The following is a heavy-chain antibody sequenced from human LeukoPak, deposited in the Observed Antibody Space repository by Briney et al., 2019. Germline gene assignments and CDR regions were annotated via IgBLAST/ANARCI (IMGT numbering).Heavy chain of an antibody. CDR1: GYTFTSYG. CDR2: INPNSGGT. Sequence: GASVKVSCKASGYTFTSYGISWVRQAPGQGLEWMGWINPNSGGTNFAQKFQGRVTMTRDTSISTAYMELSSLGSDDTAVYYCARVEGYCSSTSCRKDFDYWGQGTLVTVSS. J-gene: IGHJ4*02. D-gene: IGHD2-2*01. V-gene: IGHV1-2*02. CDR3: ARVEGYCSSTSCRKDFDY.